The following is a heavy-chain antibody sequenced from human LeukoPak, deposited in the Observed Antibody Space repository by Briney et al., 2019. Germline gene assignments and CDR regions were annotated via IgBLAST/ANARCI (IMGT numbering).Heavy chain of an antibody. V-gene: IGHV3-21*01. CDR1: GFTFSSYS. Sequence: GGSLRLSCAASGFTFSSYSMNWVRQAPGKGLELVSSISSSSSYIYYADSVKGRFTISRDNAKNSLYLQMNSLRAEDTAVYYCARDFPDVYGDYVTIWGQGTLVTVSS. J-gene: IGHJ4*02. CDR2: ISSSSSYI. CDR3: ARDFPDVYGDYVTI. D-gene: IGHD4-17*01.